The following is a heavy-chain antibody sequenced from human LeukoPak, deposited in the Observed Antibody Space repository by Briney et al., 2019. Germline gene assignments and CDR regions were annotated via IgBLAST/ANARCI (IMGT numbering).Heavy chain of an antibody. CDR2: IIPIFGTA. CDR1: GGTFSSYA. V-gene: IGHV1-69*05. Sequence: SVKVSCKASGGTFSSYAISWVRQAPGQGLEWMGGIIPIFGTANYAQKFQGRVTITTDESTSTAYMELSSLRSDDTAEYYCARGPPYSSSSLDSDYWGQGTLVTVSS. D-gene: IGHD6-6*01. J-gene: IGHJ4*02. CDR3: ARGPPYSSSSLDSDY.